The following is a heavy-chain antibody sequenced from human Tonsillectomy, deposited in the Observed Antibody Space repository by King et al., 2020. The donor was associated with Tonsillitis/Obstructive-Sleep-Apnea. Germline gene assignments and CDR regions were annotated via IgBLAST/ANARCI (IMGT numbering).Heavy chain of an antibody. J-gene: IGHJ5*02. CDR1: GYTFTSYD. Sequence: QLVQSGAEVKKPGASVKVSCKASGYTFTSYDINWVRQATGQGLEWMGWMNPNSGNTGYAQKFQGRVNMTRHTSTSTAYMELSSLRYEDTAVYYCARGRYYFGSGSYSWFDPWGQGTLVTVSS. CDR2: MNPNSGNT. CDR3: ARGRYYFGSGSYSWFDP. V-gene: IGHV1-8*01. D-gene: IGHD3-10*01.